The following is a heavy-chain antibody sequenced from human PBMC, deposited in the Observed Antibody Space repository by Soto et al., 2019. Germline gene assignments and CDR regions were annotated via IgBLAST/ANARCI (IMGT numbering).Heavy chain of an antibody. CDR3: ASRSSHRSGFYGMDV. CDR1: GGSVSSGSYY. J-gene: IGHJ6*02. D-gene: IGHD1-26*01. CDR2: IYYSGST. V-gene: IGHV4-61*01. Sequence: SETLSLTCTVSGGSVSSGSYYWSWIRQPPGKGLEWIGYIYYSGSTNYNPSLKSRVTISVDTSKNQFSLKLSSVTAADTAVYYCASRSSHRSGFYGMDVWGQGTTVTVSS.